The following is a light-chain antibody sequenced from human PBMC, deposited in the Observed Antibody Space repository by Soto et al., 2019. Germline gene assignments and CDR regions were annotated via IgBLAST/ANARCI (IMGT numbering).Light chain of an antibody. CDR2: DAS. Sequence: EIQMTQSPSSLSVSVGDGVTLTCQSSQNINNYLNWYKQQPGRAPKLLIYDASNLEAGVPSRFRGSGSGTDFTFTIRRLKPEDIATYYCQQYENIPTFGQGTRLEIK. CDR3: QQYENIPT. V-gene: IGKV1-33*01. CDR1: QNINNY. J-gene: IGKJ5*01.